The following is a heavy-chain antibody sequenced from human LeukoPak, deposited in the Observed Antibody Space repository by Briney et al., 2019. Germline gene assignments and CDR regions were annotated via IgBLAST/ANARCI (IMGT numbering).Heavy chain of an antibody. CDR3: AREERITMIVVVYFDY. CDR2: IYHSGST. V-gene: IGHV4-38-2*02. CDR1: GYSISSGYY. Sequence: PSETLSLTCTVSGYSISSGYYWGWIRQPPGKGLEWIGSIYHSGSTYYNPSLKSRVTISVDTSKNQFSLKLSSVTAADTAVYYCAREERITMIVVVYFDYWGQGTLVTVSS. J-gene: IGHJ4*02. D-gene: IGHD3-22*01.